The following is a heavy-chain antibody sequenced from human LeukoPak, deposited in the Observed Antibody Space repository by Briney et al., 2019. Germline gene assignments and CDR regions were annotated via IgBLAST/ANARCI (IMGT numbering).Heavy chain of an antibody. D-gene: IGHD1-26*01. CDR1: GDSINSYH. Sequence: PSETLSLTCTVSGDSINSYHWSWIRQPAGKGLEWIGRIYTSGSTNYNPSLKSRVTISVDKSKNQFSLKLSSVTAADTAVYYCAKSGGLYWFDPWGQGTLVTVSS. CDR3: AKSGGLYWFDP. V-gene: IGHV4-4*07. CDR2: IYTSGST. J-gene: IGHJ5*02.